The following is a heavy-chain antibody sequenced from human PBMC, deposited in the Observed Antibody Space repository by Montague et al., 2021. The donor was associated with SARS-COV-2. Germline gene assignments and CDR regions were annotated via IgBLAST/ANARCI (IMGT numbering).Heavy chain of an antibody. CDR2: LSYSGRP. J-gene: IGHJ4*02. D-gene: IGHD6-19*01. CDR1: GGSFRDYA. V-gene: IGHV4-59*08. Sequence: SETLSLTCDFAGGSFRDYAWSWIRQPPGKRLEWIGYLSYSGRPIYNPSLESRVSISVDTSKNQFSLRLRSVIVADTAVYYCAGRLPQYTSGWYFDQWGQGTLVAVSS. CDR3: AGRLPQYTSGWYFDQ.